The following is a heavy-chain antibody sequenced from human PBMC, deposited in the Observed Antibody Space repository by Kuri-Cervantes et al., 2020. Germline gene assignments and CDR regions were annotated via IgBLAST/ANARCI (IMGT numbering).Heavy chain of an antibody. V-gene: IGHV1-18*01. D-gene: IGHD5-24*01. Sequence: ASVKVSCKASGYTFTSYGISWVRQAPGQGVEWMGWISAYNGNTNYAQKLQGRVTMTTDTSTSTAYMELRRLRSDDTAVYYCARGTRWLQEDYFDYWGQGTLVTVSS. CDR2: ISAYNGNT. CDR3: ARGTRWLQEDYFDY. J-gene: IGHJ4*02. CDR1: GYTFTSYG.